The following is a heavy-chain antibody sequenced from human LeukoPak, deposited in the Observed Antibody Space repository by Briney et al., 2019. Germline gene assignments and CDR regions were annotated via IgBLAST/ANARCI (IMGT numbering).Heavy chain of an antibody. V-gene: IGHV1-69*05. D-gene: IGHD2-2*01. CDR3: GREESSSSRGQDAFDI. CDR2: IIPIFGTA. Sequence: SVKVSCKASGGTFSSYAISWVRQAPGQGLEWMGGIIPIFGTANYAQKFQGRVTITTDESTSTAYMELSSLRSEDTAVYYCGREESSSSRGQDAFDIWGQGTMVTVSS. CDR1: GGTFSSYA. J-gene: IGHJ3*02.